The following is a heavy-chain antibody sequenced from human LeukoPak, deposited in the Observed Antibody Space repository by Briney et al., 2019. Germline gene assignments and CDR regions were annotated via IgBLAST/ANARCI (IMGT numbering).Heavy chain of an antibody. V-gene: IGHV1-18*01. Sequence: ASVKVSCKASGGTFSSYAISLVRQAPGQGLEWMGWISAYDGNTNYAQKLQGRVTMTTDTSTSTAYMELRSLRSDDTAVYYCARDSGPYGDYGEYIFDYWGQGTLVTVSS. CDR2: ISAYDGNT. CDR1: GGTFSSYA. D-gene: IGHD4-17*01. J-gene: IGHJ4*02. CDR3: ARDSGPYGDYGEYIFDY.